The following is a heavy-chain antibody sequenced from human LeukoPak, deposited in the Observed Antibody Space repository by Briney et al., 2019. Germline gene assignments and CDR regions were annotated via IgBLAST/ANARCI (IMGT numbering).Heavy chain of an antibody. CDR2: ISAYNGNT. J-gene: IGHJ4*02. V-gene: IGHV1-18*01. D-gene: IGHD3-22*01. CDR1: GGTFSSYG. Sequence: ASVKVSCKASGGTFSSYGISWVRQAPGQGLEWMGWISAYNGNTNYAQKLQGRVTMTTDTSTSTAYMELRSLRSDDTAVYYCARDQKYYDSSGPDYWGQGTLVTVSS. CDR3: ARDQKYYDSSGPDY.